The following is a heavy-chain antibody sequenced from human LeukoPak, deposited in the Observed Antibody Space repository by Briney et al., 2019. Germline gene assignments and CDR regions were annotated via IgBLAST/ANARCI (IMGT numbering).Heavy chain of an antibody. D-gene: IGHD5-12*01. J-gene: IGHJ6*02. CDR3: AKRDHVDIASYYYYGLDV. V-gene: IGHV3-23*01. Sequence: GGSLRLSCAASGFTFSNYAMSWVRQAPGKGLERVSAISGSGTGTYYPDSVKGRFTISRDKSKNTLYLQMNSLRAEDTALYYCAKRDHVDIASYYYYGLDVWGQGTTVTVSS. CDR1: GFTFSNYA. CDR2: ISGSGTGT.